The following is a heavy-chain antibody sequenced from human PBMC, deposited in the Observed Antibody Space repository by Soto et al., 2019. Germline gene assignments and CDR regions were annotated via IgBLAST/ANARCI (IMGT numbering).Heavy chain of an antibody. CDR1: GYIFVNYG. CDR2: ISPYSGNT. V-gene: IGHV1-18*01. J-gene: IGHJ6*02. Sequence: QVQLVQSGDEVRKPGSSVKVSCKASGYIFVNYGIAWVRQAPGQGLEWMGWISPYSGNTNYASKVQGRLTMTTDTSTSTAYMDLGSLTPDDTAVYYCAMLDNYVTPTPQDVWGQGTTVTVSS. D-gene: IGHD3-16*01. CDR3: AMLDNYVTPTPQDV.